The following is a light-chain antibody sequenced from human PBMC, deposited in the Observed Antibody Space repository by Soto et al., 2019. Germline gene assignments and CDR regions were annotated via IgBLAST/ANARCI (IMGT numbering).Light chain of an antibody. Sequence: DVVMTQSPLSLPVTLGQPASISCRSSQSLVHSDGNTYLNWFHQRPGQSPRRLIYKVSNRDSGVPDRFSGSGSDTDFTLKISGVEAEDVRVYYCMQGTHWPPYTFGQGTKLEIK. CDR1: QSLVHSDGNTY. CDR3: MQGTHWPPYT. V-gene: IGKV2-30*02. J-gene: IGKJ2*01. CDR2: KVS.